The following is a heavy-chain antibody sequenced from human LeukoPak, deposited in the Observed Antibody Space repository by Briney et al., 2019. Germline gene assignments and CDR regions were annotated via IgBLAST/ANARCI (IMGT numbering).Heavy chain of an antibody. D-gene: IGHD3-10*02. V-gene: IGHV3-30-3*02. CDR1: GFTFSSYA. CDR3: AKSMFPRLTHYFDY. CDR2: ISYDGSNK. Sequence: PGGSLRLSCAASGFTFSSYAMHWVRQAPGKGLEWVAVISYDGSNKYYADSVKGRFTISRDNSKNTLYLQMNSLRAEDTAVYYCAKSMFPRLTHYFDYWGQGTLVTVSS. J-gene: IGHJ4*02.